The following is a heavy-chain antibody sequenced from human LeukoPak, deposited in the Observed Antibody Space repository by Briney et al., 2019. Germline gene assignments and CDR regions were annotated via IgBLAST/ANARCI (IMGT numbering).Heavy chain of an antibody. Sequence: GESLKISCTASGYSFSKYWIGWVRQTPGKGLEWMGFIYSDESLIRYSPSFEGQVTISADNSINTAYLQWNSLKASDTAMYYCGRYGLSWNGYTSYLYYGMDFWGQGTAVTVSS. V-gene: IGHV5-51*01. J-gene: IGHJ6*02. CDR2: IYSDESLI. CDR1: GYSFSKYW. CDR3: GRYGLSWNGYTSYLYYGMDF. D-gene: IGHD5-24*01.